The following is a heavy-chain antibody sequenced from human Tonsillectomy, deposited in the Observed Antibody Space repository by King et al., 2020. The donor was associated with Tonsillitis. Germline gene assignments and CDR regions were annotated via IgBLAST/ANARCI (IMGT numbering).Heavy chain of an antibody. J-gene: IGHJ2*01. CDR3: ARDFRYCSGGSCHPYWYFDL. V-gene: IGHV3-33*08. CDR1: GFTFSSYG. Sequence: VQLVESGGGVVQPGRSLRLSCAASGFTFSSYGTHWVRQAPGKGLEWVAVIWYDGSKKYYTDSVKGRFTISRDNSKNTLYLQMNSLRAEDTAVYYCARDFRYCSGGSCHPYWYFDLWGRGTLVTVSS. D-gene: IGHD2-15*01. CDR2: IWYDGSKK.